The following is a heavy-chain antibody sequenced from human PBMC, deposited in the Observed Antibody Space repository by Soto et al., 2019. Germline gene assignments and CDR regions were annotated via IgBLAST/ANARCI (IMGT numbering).Heavy chain of an antibody. J-gene: IGHJ6*02. CDR1: GGSISSSSYY. CDR2: IYYSGST. D-gene: IGHD4-4*01. CDR3: AKLTTFYGMDV. V-gene: IGHV4-39*01. Sequence: SETLSLTCTVSGGSISSSSYYWGWIRQPPGKGLEWIGSIYYSGSTYYNPSLKSRVTISVDTPKNQFSLKLSSVTAADTAVYYCAKLTTFYGMDVWGQGTTVTVSS.